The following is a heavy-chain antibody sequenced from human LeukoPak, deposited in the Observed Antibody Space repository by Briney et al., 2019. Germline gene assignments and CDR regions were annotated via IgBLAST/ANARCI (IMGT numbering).Heavy chain of an antibody. V-gene: IGHV1-69*13. CDR2: IIPIFGTA. D-gene: IGHD6-13*01. Sequence: WASVTVSCTASGGTFSSYAISWVRQAPGQGLEWMGGIIPIFGTANYAQKFQGRVTITADESTSTAYMELSSLRSEDTAVYYCARDTSLIAAAGPDYYYYGMDVWGKGTTVTVSS. CDR3: ARDTSLIAAAGPDYYYYGMDV. J-gene: IGHJ6*04. CDR1: GGTFSSYA.